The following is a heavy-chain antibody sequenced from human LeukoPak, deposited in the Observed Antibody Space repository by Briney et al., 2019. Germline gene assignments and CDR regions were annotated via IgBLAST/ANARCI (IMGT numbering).Heavy chain of an antibody. CDR2: IYDSGRI. CDR1: GGSISSDGYF. J-gene: IGHJ5*02. Sequence: SETLSLTCTVSGGSISSDGYFWSWIRQHPGKGLEWIAYIYDSGRINYNPSLESRVTISLDTSKNQFSLKLSSVTAADTAVYYCARAFRSNPYNWFDPWGQGTLVTVSS. V-gene: IGHV4-31*03. CDR3: ARAFRSNPYNWFDP.